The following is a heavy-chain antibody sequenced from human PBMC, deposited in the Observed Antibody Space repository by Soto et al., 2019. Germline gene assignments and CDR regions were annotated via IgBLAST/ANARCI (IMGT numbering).Heavy chain of an antibody. Sequence: GESLKISCKGCGYSFTSYWMGWVRQMPGKGLEWMGIIYPGDSDTRYSPSFQGQVTISADKSISTAYLQWSSLKASDTAMYYCARRVTIFGPEYFDYWGQGTLVTVYS. J-gene: IGHJ4*02. CDR1: GYSFTSYW. CDR3: ARRVTIFGPEYFDY. CDR2: IYPGDSDT. D-gene: IGHD3-3*01. V-gene: IGHV5-51*01.